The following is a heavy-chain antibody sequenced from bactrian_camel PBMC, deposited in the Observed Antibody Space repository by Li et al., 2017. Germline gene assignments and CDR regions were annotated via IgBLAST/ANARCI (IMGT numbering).Heavy chain of an antibody. J-gene: IGHJ4*01. Sequence: VQLVESGGGLVQPGGFLRLSCAASGFTFSRHAMSWVRQAPGKGLEWVSLINSRIASFYSDSVKGRFTISRDNAKNTVTVYLQMNGLKPEGSAMYYCARRNGYCNPTLPRAEFSYWGQGTQVTVS. CDR3: ARRNGYCNPTLPRAEFSY. V-gene: IGHV3S31*01. CDR2: INSRIAS. D-gene: IGHD1*01. CDR1: GFTFSRHA.